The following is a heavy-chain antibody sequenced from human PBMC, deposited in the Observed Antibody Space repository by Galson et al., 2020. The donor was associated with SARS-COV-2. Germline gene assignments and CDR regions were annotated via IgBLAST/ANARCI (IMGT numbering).Heavy chain of an antibody. CDR3: TTGLFDSGGADH. D-gene: IGHD3-22*01. CDR1: GFNFNDAW. CDR2: SKGKRHGETT. V-gene: IGHV3-15*07. J-gene: IGHJ4*02. Sequence: GGSLRLSCAASGFNFNDAWMNWVRLVPGKGLEWVGRSKGKRHGETTDYAAPVKDRFIISRDDPTDTVVLQMSSLRTEDTAVYYCTTGLFDSGGADHWGQGTLVTVSS.